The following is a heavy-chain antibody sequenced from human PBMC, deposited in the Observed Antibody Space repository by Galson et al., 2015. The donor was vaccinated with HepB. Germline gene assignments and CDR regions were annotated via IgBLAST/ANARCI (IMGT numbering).Heavy chain of an antibody. CDR1: GYSFTSYW. D-gene: IGHD2-2*01. J-gene: IGHJ4*02. CDR3: ARARRYCSSTSRHVPIGG. Sequence: QSGAEVKKPGESLKISCKGSGYSFTSYWIGWVRQMPGKGLEWMGIIYPGDSDTRYSPSFQGQVTISADKSISTAYLQWSSLKASDTAMYYCARARRYCSSTSRHVPIGGWGQGTLVAVSS. V-gene: IGHV5-51*01. CDR2: IYPGDSDT.